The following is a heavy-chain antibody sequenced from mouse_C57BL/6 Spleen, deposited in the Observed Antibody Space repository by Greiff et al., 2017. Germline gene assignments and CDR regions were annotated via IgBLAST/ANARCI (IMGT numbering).Heavy chain of an antibody. Sequence: VQLQQSGAELVRPGTSVKMSCQASGYTFTNYWIGWAKQRPGHGLEWIGYIYPGGGYTNYNEKFKGKATLTADKSSSTAYMQFSSLTSEDSAIYYCARSIGYDGALDYWGQGTSVTVSS. D-gene: IGHD2-14*01. J-gene: IGHJ4*01. V-gene: IGHV1-63*01. CDR1: GYTFTNYW. CDR3: ARSIGYDGALDY. CDR2: IYPGGGYT.